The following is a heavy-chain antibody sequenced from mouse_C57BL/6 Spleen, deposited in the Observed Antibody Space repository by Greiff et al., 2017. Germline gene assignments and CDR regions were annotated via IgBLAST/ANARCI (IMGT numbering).Heavy chain of an antibody. CDR2: IYPGSGST. J-gene: IGHJ4*01. Sequence: QVQLQQPGAELVKPGASVKMSCKASGYTFTSYWISWVKQRPGQGLEWIGDIYPGSGSTNYNEKFKSKATLTVDTSSSTAYMQLSSLTSEDSAVYYCARSYYSNYEYAMDYWGQGTSVTVSS. D-gene: IGHD2-5*01. CDR1: GYTFTSYW. V-gene: IGHV1-55*01. CDR3: ARSYYSNYEYAMDY.